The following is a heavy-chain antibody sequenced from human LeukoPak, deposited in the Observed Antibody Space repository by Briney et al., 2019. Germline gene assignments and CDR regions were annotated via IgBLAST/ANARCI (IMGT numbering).Heavy chain of an antibody. J-gene: IGHJ4*02. CDR1: GFSLNTRGMC. CDR3: ARTYCSGGSCHSLDY. V-gene: IGHV2-70*11. D-gene: IGHD2-15*01. Sequence: PALVRPTQTLTLTCTFSGFSLNTRGMCVSWIRQPPGKALEWLTRIDWDDDKYYSPSLKTRLTISKDTSKNQVVLTMTNMDPVDTATYYCARTYCSGGSCHSLDYWGQGTLVTVSS. CDR2: IDWDDDK.